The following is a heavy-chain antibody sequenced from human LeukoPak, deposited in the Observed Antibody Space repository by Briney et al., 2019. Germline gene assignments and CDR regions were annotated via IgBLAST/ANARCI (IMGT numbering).Heavy chain of an antibody. Sequence: SETLSLTCTVSGGSLSSYYWTWIRQPPGKGLEWIGYIYYSGSINNNPSLKSRVTISVDTSKNQFFLKLSSVTVADTAVYYCARGLKFYDILTAYYTFPYFDYWGQGALVTVSS. V-gene: IGHV4-59*01. J-gene: IGHJ4*02. CDR1: GGSLSSYY. CDR3: ARGLKFYDILTAYYTFPYFDY. CDR2: IYYSGSI. D-gene: IGHD3-9*01.